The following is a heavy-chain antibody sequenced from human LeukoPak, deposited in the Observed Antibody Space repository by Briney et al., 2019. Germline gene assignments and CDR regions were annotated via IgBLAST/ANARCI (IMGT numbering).Heavy chain of an antibody. CDR1: GFTFSSCA. D-gene: IGHD3-10*01. CDR3: ANRDASDYYGSGSYYNY. J-gene: IGHJ4*02. V-gene: IGHV3-23*01. CDR2: MSGSGGST. Sequence: GGSLRLSCAASGFTFSSCAMSWVRQVPGKGLEGVSRMSGSGGSTYYADSVKGRFTISRDNSKNTLYLQMNSLRAEDTAVYYCANRDASDYYGSGSYYNYWGQGTLVTVSS.